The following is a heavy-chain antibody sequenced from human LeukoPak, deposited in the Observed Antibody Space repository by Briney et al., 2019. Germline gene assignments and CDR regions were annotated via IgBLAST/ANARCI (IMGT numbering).Heavy chain of an antibody. Sequence: ASVKVSCKASGYTFTSYGISWVRQAPGQGLEWMGWISAYNGNTNYAQKLQGRVTMTTDTPTCTAYMELRSLRSDDTAVYCCARAGYCSSTSCYTSDWFDPWGQGTLVTVSS. CDR2: ISAYNGNT. D-gene: IGHD2-2*02. J-gene: IGHJ5*02. CDR1: GYTFTSYG. CDR3: ARAGYCSSTSCYTSDWFDP. V-gene: IGHV1-18*01.